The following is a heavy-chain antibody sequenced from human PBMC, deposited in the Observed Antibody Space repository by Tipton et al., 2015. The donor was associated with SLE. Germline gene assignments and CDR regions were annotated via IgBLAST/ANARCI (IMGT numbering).Heavy chain of an antibody. CDR1: GGSFSVHY. Sequence: TLSLTCAVYGGSFSVHYWSWNWIRQPPGKGLEWIGEIYHRGSTNYNPSLKSRVTISRDTSKNQFSLRLSSVTAADTAVYYCARNHDYGFNWFDPWGQGTLVTVSS. D-gene: IGHD4-17*01. V-gene: IGHV4-34*01. J-gene: IGHJ5*02. CDR3: ARNHDYGFNWFDP. CDR2: IYHRGST.